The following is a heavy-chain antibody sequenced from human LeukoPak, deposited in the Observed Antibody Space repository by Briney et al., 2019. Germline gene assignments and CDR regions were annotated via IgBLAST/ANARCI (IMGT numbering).Heavy chain of an antibody. CDR3: ARGAWTFDY. J-gene: IGHJ4*02. CDR1: GFSFSTYG. V-gene: IGHV3-33*01. CDR2: IWSDGNEK. D-gene: IGHD3/OR15-3a*01. Sequence: PGGSLRLSCAASGFSFSTYGMHWVRQAPGKGLEWVTFIWSDGNEKYYADSVKGRFTISRDNSKSTLFLQMNSLRAEDTAVYYCARGAWTFDYWGQGTLVSVSS.